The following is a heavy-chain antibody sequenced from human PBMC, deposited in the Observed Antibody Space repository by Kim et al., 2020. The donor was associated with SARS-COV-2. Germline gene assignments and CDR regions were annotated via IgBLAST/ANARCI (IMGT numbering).Heavy chain of an antibody. J-gene: IGHJ4*02. CDR2: INYSGST. V-gene: IGHV4-39*01. CDR3: ARNKGYASGWQGETY. CDR1: GGSISSSNYY. D-gene: IGHD6-19*01. Sequence: SETLSLTCTVSGGSISSSNYYWGWIRQPPGKGLEWIGSINYSGSTYYNPSLKSRVTIYVDTSKNQFSLSLSSVTAADAAVYYCARNKGYASGWQGETYWGQGTLVTVSS.